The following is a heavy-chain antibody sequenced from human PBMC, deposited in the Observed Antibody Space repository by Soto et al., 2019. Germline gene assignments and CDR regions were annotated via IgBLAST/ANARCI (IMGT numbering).Heavy chain of an antibody. V-gene: IGHV4-30-4*01. CDR2: IYYSGST. J-gene: IGHJ5*02. Sequence: SETLSLTCTVSGGSISSGDYYWSWIRQPPGKGLEWIGYIYYSGSTYYNPSLKSRVTISVDTSKNQFSLKLSSVTAADTAVYYCATVLNYYDSSGKTTNWFDPWGQGTLVTVSS. D-gene: IGHD3-22*01. CDR1: GGSISSGDYY. CDR3: ATVLNYYDSSGKTTNWFDP.